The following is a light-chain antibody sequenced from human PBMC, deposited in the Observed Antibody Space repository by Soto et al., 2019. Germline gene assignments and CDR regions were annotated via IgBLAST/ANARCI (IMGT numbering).Light chain of an antibody. CDR2: KAS. CDR1: QSVSGW. J-gene: IGKJ4*01. V-gene: IGKV1-5*03. CDR3: QQYSSSLT. Sequence: DVQINQSPSTLSASVGDTVTVTCRASQSVSGWLAWYQQKPGEAPKLLIYKASSLESGVPSRFSGSGSGTEFTLTISSLQPDDFATYYCQQYSSSLTFAGRTKVDTK.